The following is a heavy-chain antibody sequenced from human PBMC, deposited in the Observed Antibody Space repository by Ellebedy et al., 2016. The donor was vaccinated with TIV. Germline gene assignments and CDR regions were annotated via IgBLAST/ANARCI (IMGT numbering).Heavy chain of an antibody. Sequence: GGSLRLXCAASGFTVTNYAMSWVRQAPGKGLEWVSAVNGNGDRTYYADFVRGRFIVSRDNSKNTLDMQMNSLTVEDTAIYYCAKEKDHAKPYDYWGQGTLVTVSS. V-gene: IGHV3-23*01. CDR2: VNGNGDRT. J-gene: IGHJ4*02. D-gene: IGHD2-15*01. CDR3: AKEKDHAKPYDY. CDR1: GFTVTNYA.